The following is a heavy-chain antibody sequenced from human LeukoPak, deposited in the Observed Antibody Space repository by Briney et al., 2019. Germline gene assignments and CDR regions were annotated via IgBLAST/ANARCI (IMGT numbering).Heavy chain of an antibody. V-gene: IGHV3-21*01. J-gene: IGHJ3*02. D-gene: IGHD3-22*01. CDR3: ARDLDQDYYDSSGYYLYAFDI. Sequence: GGSLRLSCAASGFTFSSYSMNWLRQAPGKGPEWVSSISSSSGYIYYTDSVKGRFTISRDNAKNSLYLQMNSLRAEDTAVYYCARDLDQDYYDSSGYYLYAFDIWGQGTMVTVSS. CDR1: GFTFSSYS. CDR2: ISSSSGYI.